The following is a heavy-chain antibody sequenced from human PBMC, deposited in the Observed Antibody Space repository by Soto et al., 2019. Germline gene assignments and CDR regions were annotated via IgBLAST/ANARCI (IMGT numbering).Heavy chain of an antibody. CDR1: GFTFSSYA. V-gene: IGHV3-23*01. D-gene: IGHD2-2*01. CDR2: ISGSGGST. Sequence: GALRLSCAASGFTFSSYAMSWVRQAPGKGLEWVSVISGSGGSTYYADSVKGRFTISRDNSKNTLYVQMNSLRAEDTAVYYCAKAPSYCSSSSCNAYYYYYMDVWGKGTTVTVSS. CDR3: AKAPSYCSSSSCNAYYYYYMDV. J-gene: IGHJ6*03.